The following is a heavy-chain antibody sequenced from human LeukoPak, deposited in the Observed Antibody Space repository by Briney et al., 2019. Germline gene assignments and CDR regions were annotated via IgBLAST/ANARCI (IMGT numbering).Heavy chain of an antibody. Sequence: GADLKIYFKGSGCRFTSKWIGWGRPMPGKGVEGMGIIYPGDSDTRYSPSFQGQVTISVDKSISTAYLQWSSLKASDTAMYYCARDYGGNSELYYFENWGQGTLVTVSS. V-gene: IGHV5-51*01. J-gene: IGHJ4*02. D-gene: IGHD4-23*01. CDR1: GCRFTSKW. CDR3: ARDYGGNSELYYFEN. CDR2: IYPGDSDT.